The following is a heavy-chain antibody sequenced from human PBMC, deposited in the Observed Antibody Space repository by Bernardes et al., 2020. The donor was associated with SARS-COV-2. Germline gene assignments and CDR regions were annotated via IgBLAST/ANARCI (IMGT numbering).Heavy chain of an antibody. D-gene: IGHD5-12*01. CDR2: MYDSGSI. Sequence: LSLTCTVSGGSISSYYWSWIRQSPGKGLEWIGYMYDSGSIDYNPSLKSRVTISVDTSKNRFSLKLSSLTAADTAVYYCARHAPGYSAYIYWFDFWGQGTLVTVSS. V-gene: IGHV4-59*08. J-gene: IGHJ5*01. CDR1: GGSISSYY. CDR3: ARHAPGYSAYIYWFDF.